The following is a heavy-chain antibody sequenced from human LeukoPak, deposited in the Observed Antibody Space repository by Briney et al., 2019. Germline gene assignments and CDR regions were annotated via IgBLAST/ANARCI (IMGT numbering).Heavy chain of an antibody. J-gene: IGHJ3*02. CDR3: ARGQHLAYYYDSSGFDAFDI. D-gene: IGHD3-22*01. CDR2: ISSSSSYT. CDR1: GFTFSDYY. Sequence: GGSLRLSCAASGFTFSDYYMSWIRQAPGKGLEWVSYISSSSSYTNYADSVKGRFTISRDNAKNSLYLQMNSLRAEDTAVYYCARGQHLAYYYDSSGFDAFDIWGQGTMVTVSS. V-gene: IGHV3-11*05.